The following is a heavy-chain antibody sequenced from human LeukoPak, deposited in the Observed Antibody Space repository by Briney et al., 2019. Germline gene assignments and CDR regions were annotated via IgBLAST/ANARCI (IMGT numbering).Heavy chain of an antibody. V-gene: IGHV3-30*02. D-gene: IGHD2-2*02. Sequence: GGSLRLSCAASGFTFSSYGMHWVRQAPGKGLEWVAFIRYDGSNKYYADSVKGRFTISRDNSKNTLYLQTNSLRAEDTAVYYCAKAPVVPAAISAFDIWGQGTMVTVSS. J-gene: IGHJ3*02. CDR3: AKAPVVPAAISAFDI. CDR2: IRYDGSNK. CDR1: GFTFSSYG.